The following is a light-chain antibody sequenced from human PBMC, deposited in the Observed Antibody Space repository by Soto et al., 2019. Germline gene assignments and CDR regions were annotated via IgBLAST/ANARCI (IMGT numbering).Light chain of an antibody. Sequence: EIVMTQSPATLSVSPGERATLSCRASQSVSSNLAWYQQKPGQAPRLLIYGASTRATDIAARISGSGSGTEFTLTISRLEPEDFAVYYCQQYRSSRTFGQGTKVEIK. CDR3: QQYRSSRT. CDR2: GAS. J-gene: IGKJ1*01. V-gene: IGKV3-15*01. CDR1: QSVSSN.